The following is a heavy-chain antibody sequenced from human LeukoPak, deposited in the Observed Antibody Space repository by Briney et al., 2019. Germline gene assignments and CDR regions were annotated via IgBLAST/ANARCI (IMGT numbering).Heavy chain of an antibody. CDR3: AGEWEFELRAFDM. D-gene: IGHD1-26*01. J-gene: IGHJ3*02. CDR2: IYHSGST. CDR1: GGSISSGGYS. Sequence: PSETLSLTCAVSGGSISSGGYSWSWIRQPPGKGLEWIGYIYHSGSTYYNPSLKSRVTISVDRSKNQFSLKLSSVTTADTAVYYCAGEWEFELRAFDMWGKGKMVNVSS. V-gene: IGHV4-30-2*01.